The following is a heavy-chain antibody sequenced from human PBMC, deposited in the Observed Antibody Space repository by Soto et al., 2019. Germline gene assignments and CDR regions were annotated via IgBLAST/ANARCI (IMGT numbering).Heavy chain of an antibody. Sequence: PSETLSLTCIVSGGSIRNYYWSWIRQPPGKGLEWIGYIYYSGTTDYNPSLKGRVTISVDTSKNELSLKLTSVTAADTAVYYCARGGRGGNGGKDHDFWGQGTLVTVS. CDR2: IYYSGTT. D-gene: IGHD2-8*01. CDR1: GGSIRNYY. J-gene: IGHJ4*02. V-gene: IGHV4-59*01. CDR3: ARGGRGGNGGKDHDF.